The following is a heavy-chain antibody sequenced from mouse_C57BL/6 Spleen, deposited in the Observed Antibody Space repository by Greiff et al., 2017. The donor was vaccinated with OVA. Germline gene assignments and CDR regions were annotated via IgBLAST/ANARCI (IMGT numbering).Heavy chain of an antibody. CDR1: GYTFTSYW. V-gene: IGHV1-64*01. J-gene: IGHJ4*01. D-gene: IGHD1-3*01. Sequence: QVQLQQPGAELVKPGASVKLSCKASGYTFTSYWMHWVKQRPGQGLEWIGMIHPNSGRTNYNEKFKSKATLTVDKSSSTAYMQLSSLTSEDSAVYYCARLYNYAMDYWGQGTSVTVSS. CDR3: ARLYNYAMDY. CDR2: IHPNSGRT.